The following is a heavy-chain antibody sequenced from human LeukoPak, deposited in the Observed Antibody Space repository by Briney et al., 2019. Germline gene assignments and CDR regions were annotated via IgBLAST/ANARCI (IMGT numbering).Heavy chain of an antibody. CDR3: ARLPAVVVVAAHAFDI. V-gene: IGHV4-61*02. Sequence: SETLSLTCTVSGGSISSGSYYWSWIRQPAGKGLEWIGRIYTSGSTNYNPSLKSRVTISVDMSKNQFSLKLSSVTAADTAVYYCARLPAVVVVAAHAFDIWGQGTMVTVSS. CDR2: IYTSGST. D-gene: IGHD2-15*01. J-gene: IGHJ3*02. CDR1: GGSISSGSYY.